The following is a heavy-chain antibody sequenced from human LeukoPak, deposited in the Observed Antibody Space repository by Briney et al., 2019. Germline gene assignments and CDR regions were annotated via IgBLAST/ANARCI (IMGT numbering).Heavy chain of an antibody. V-gene: IGHV1-8*01. CDR2: MNPNSGNT. J-gene: IGHJ3*02. CDR1: GYTFISYD. CDR3: AREDYYGSGSYFDAFDI. D-gene: IGHD3-10*01. Sequence: ASVKVSCKASGYTFISYDINWVRQATGQGLECMGWMNPNSGNTGYAQKFQGRVTMTRNTSISTAYMELSSLRSEDTAVYYCAREDYYGSGSYFDAFDIWGQGTMVTVSS.